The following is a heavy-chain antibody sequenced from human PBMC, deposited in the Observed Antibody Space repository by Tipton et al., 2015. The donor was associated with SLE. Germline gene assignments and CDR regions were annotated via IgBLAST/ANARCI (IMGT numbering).Heavy chain of an antibody. D-gene: IGHD3-3*01. CDR3: ARMWLSAPIFGVAIPYYFDY. J-gene: IGHJ4*02. Sequence: LRLSCAVSGGSFSGYYWYWVRQPPEQGLEWIGEITQSGVTNYNPSLKSRVTMSLDTSKNQFSLNLSSLTAADTAVYYCARMWLSAPIFGVAIPYYFDYWGQGTLVTVSS. V-gene: IGHV4-34*01. CDR1: GGSFSGYY. CDR2: ITQSGVT.